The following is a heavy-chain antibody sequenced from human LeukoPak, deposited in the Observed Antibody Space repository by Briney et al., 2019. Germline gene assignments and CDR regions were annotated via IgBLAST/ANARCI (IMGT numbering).Heavy chain of an antibody. CDR2: ISTACDP. D-gene: IGHD2-2*01. CDR1: GFTFSCYD. Sequence: GGSLRLSCTASGFTFSCYDMHWVRQDKGKGLGWVSGISTACDPYYLGSVKGRFTISRENAKNSFYLQMDSLRAGDTAVYYCAGQARPGSAEGAFDIWGQGTMVTVSS. V-gene: IGHV3-13*05. CDR3: AGQARPGSAEGAFDI. J-gene: IGHJ3*02.